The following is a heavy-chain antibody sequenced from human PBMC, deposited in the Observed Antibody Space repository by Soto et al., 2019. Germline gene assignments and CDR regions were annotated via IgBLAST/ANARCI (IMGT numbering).Heavy chain of an antibody. Sequence: QAQLVQSGAEVKKPGASVKVSCKASGYTFYSHSISWVRQAPGQGLEWMGRINGDYGNTQYSQKFRGRVTMTTDTSTTTVYMELTDLRSDDTAVYYCARRIQADYSYGMDVWGQGTTVTVSS. CDR1: GYTFYSHS. J-gene: IGHJ6*02. V-gene: IGHV1-18*01. D-gene: IGHD5-18*01. CDR2: INGDYGNT. CDR3: ARRIQADYSYGMDV.